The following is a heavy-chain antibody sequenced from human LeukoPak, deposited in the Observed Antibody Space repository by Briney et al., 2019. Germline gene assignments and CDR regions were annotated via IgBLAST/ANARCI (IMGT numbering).Heavy chain of an antibody. J-gene: IGHJ4*02. CDR3: AFRIAAAGSLRVSFDY. Sequence: PSETLSLTCTVSVGSIRSYYGTCIRQPPGKGLEWMGYIYYSWSTNYNPSLKSRVTISVDTSKNQFSLKLSSVTAADTAVYYCAFRIAAAGSLRVSFDYWGQGTLVTVSS. D-gene: IGHD6-13*01. V-gene: IGHV4-59*01. CDR2: IYYSWST. CDR1: VGSIRSYY.